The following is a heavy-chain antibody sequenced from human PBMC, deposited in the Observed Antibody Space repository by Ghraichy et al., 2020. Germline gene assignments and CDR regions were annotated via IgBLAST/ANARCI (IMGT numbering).Heavy chain of an antibody. J-gene: IGHJ2*01. Sequence: SETLSLTCTVSGVSISSHYWSWIRQPPGKGLVWIGYISDSGSTNYNASFKSRLTISADTSKNQFSLKLSSVTAPDAAGDYCAKDGDYWYFDLWGRGTLVTVSS. D-gene: IGHD2-21*01. CDR2: ISDSGST. V-gene: IGHV4-59*11. CDR1: GVSISSHY. CDR3: AKDGDYWYFDL.